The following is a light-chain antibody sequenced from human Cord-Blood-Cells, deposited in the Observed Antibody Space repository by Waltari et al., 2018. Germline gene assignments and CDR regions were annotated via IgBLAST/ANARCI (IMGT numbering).Light chain of an antibody. CDR1: SSNIGSNY. CDR3: AAWDDSLSGLYV. Sequence: QSVLTQPPSASETPGQRVTISCSGSSSNIGSNYVYWYQQLPGPAPKLLIYRNNQRPSGVPDRFSGSKSGTSASLAISGLRSEDEADYYCAAWDDSLSGLYVFGTGTKVTVL. CDR2: RNN. J-gene: IGLJ1*01. V-gene: IGLV1-47*01.